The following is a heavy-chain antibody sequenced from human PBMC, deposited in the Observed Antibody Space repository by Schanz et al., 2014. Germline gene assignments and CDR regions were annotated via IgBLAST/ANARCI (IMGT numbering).Heavy chain of an antibody. CDR3: ARDGHSSIWDSYYFYGLDV. D-gene: IGHD6-13*01. CDR2: ISPSGGST. V-gene: IGHV1-46*01. Sequence: QVHLMQSGAEAKKPGASVKVSCKAFGYSFTTYFIHWVRLAPGQGFEWMGLISPSGGSTSYAQKFQGRVTMTRDTSTSTVFMELSGLTSEDTALYYCARDGHSSIWDSYYFYGLDVWGQGTTVTVSS. J-gene: IGHJ6*02. CDR1: GYSFTTYF.